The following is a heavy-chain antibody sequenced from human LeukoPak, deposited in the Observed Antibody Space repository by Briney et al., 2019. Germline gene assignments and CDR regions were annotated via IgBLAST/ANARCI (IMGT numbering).Heavy chain of an antibody. J-gene: IGHJ3*02. CDR2: ISYDGSNK. V-gene: IGHV3-30*03. D-gene: IGHD3-10*01. CDR1: GFTFSSYG. Sequence: PGRSLRLSCAASGFTFSSYGMHWVRQAPGKGLEWVAVISYDGSNKYYADSVKGRFTISRDNSKNTLYLQMNSLRAEDTAVYYCATGRAFDIWGQGTMVTVSS. CDR3: ATGRAFDI.